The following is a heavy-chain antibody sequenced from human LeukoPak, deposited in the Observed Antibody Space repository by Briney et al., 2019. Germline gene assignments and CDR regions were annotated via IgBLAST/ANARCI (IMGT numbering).Heavy chain of an antibody. CDR2: IIPIFGTA. D-gene: IGHD3-3*01. CDR1: GGTFSSYA. Sequence: ASVKVSCKASGGTFSSYAISWVRQAPGQGLEWMGGIIPIFGTANYAQKFQGRVTITADESTSTAYMELSSLRSEDTAVYYCARATVYYDFWSGYYSWFDSWGQGTLVTVSS. V-gene: IGHV1-69*13. J-gene: IGHJ5*01. CDR3: ARATVYYDFWSGYYSWFDS.